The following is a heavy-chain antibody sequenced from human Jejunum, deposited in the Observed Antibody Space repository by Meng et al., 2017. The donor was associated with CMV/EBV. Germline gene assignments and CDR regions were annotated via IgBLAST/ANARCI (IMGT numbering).Heavy chain of an antibody. D-gene: IGHD3-3*01. CDR1: FSSSD. CDR2: ISGSGGNT. CDR3: AKGGYYDFWSGYLPFDP. J-gene: IGHJ5*02. Sequence: FSSSDMSWVRRAPGKGLEWVSVISGSGGNTYYADSVKGRFTISRDNPKNTLYLQMNSLRAEDTAVYYCAKGGYYDFWSGYLPFDPWGQGTLVTVSS. V-gene: IGHV3-23*01.